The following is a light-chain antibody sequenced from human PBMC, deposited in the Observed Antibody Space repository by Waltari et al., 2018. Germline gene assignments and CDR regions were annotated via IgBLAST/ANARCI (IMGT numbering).Light chain of an antibody. CDR1: QTVGIY. Sequence: AIQMTQSPSSFSASAGDRVTTTCRASQTVGIYLAWYQQKPGKAPKPLIFAASTLQSGVPSRFSGSGSGTDFTLTISCLQSEDFATYVCQHYYNYPWTFGQGTKVEVK. V-gene: IGKV1-8*01. CDR2: AAS. CDR3: QHYYNYPWT. J-gene: IGKJ1*01.